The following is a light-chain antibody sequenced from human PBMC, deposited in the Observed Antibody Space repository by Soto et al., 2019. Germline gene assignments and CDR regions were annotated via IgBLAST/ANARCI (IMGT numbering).Light chain of an antibody. Sequence: QSVLTQLASVSGSPGQSITISCTGTSSDVGSYNLVSWYQQHPGKAPKLMIYEGSKRPSGVSNRFSGSKSGNTASLTISGLQAEDEADYYCCSYAGSSTYVFGTGTKV. CDR2: EGS. J-gene: IGLJ1*01. V-gene: IGLV2-23*01. CDR1: SSDVGSYNL. CDR3: CSYAGSSTYV.